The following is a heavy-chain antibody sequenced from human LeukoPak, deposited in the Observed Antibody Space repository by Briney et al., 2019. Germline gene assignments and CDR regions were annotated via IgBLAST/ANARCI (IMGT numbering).Heavy chain of an antibody. D-gene: IGHD4-17*01. J-gene: IGHJ4*02. CDR2: ISGSGSGGST. V-gene: IGHV3-23*01. CDR1: GFTFSSSA. CDR3: AKGHGDYWGNYFDH. Sequence: PGGSLRLSCAASGFTFSSSAMSWVRQAPGKGLEWVSNISGSGSGGSTYYADSVKGRFTISRDNSKNTLYLQMNSLRAEDTAVYYCAKGHGDYWGNYFDHWGQGTLVTVSS.